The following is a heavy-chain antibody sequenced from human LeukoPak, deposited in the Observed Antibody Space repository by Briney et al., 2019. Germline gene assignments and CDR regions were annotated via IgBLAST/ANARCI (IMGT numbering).Heavy chain of an antibody. J-gene: IGHJ4*02. D-gene: IGHD3-10*01. CDR1: GGSFSGYC. Sequence: PSETLSLTCAVYGGSFSGYCWSWIRQPPGKGLEWIGEINHSGSTNYNPSLKSRVTISVDTSKNQFSLKVYSVTAADTAVYYCVRELYGLGRLRDGGFDYWGQGSLVTVSS. V-gene: IGHV4-34*01. CDR2: INHSGST. CDR3: VRELYGLGRLRDGGFDY.